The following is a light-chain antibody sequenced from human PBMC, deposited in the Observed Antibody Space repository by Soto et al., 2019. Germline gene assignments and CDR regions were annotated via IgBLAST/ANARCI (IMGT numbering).Light chain of an antibody. J-gene: IGLJ1*01. CDR3: NSYTSTNPYV. CDR2: AVS. V-gene: IGLV2-14*03. CDR1: SSGVGAFNY. Sequence: QAVLTQPASVSRSPGQAITVSGSGSSSGVGAFNYVSWSQQHPGQAPTLMIYAVSNRPSGVSTRFSGSTSGNTASLPISGLRAEDEADYYCNSYTSTNPYVFGTGTTSPS.